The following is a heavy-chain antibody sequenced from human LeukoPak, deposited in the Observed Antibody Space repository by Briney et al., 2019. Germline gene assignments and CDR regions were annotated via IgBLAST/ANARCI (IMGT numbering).Heavy chain of an antibody. Sequence: GGSLRLSCAASGFTFSSYGMHWVRQAPGKGLEWVAVISYDGSNKYYADSVKGRFTISRDNSKNTLYLQMHSLRAEDTAVYYCAKDQARLLWFGEIDYWGQGTLVTVSS. J-gene: IGHJ4*02. CDR1: GFTFSSYG. CDR3: AKDQARLLWFGEIDY. CDR2: ISYDGSNK. V-gene: IGHV3-30*18. D-gene: IGHD3-10*01.